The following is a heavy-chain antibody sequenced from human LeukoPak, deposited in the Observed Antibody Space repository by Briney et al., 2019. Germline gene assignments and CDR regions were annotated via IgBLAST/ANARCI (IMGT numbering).Heavy chain of an antibody. Sequence: PGGSLRLSCAASGFTFDDYAMHWVRQAPGKGLEWVSGISWNSGSIGYADSVKGRFTISRDNAKNSLYLQMNSLRAEDTALYYCAKDETPGIPVMGAFDIWGQGTMVTVSS. V-gene: IGHV3-9*01. CDR2: ISWNSGSI. D-gene: IGHD2-21*02. J-gene: IGHJ3*02. CDR1: GFTFDDYA. CDR3: AKDETPGIPVMGAFDI.